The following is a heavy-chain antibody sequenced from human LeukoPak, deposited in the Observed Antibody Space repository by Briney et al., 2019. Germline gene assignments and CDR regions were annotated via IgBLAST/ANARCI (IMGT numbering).Heavy chain of an antibody. J-gene: IGHJ3*02. D-gene: IGHD2-2*01. CDR1: GYTFTSYG. CDR3: ASREYCSITSCSFDAYDI. Sequence: GASVKVSCKASGYTFTSYGISWVRQAPGQGLEWMGWISAYNGNTNYAQKLQGRVTMTTDTSTSTAYMELRSLRSDDTAVYYCASREYCSITSCSFDAYDIWGQGTMVTVSS. CDR2: ISAYNGNT. V-gene: IGHV1-18*01.